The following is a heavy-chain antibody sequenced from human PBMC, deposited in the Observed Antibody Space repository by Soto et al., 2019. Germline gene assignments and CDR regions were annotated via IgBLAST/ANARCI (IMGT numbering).Heavy chain of an antibody. D-gene: IGHD6-6*01. CDR3: ARVPAWSIAARRGDWFEP. CDR2: INPNKGGT. CDR1: GYTFTGSY. V-gene: IGHV1-2*02. Sequence: APVKVSCMASGYTFTGSYIHWVRQPPGQGPEWLAWINPNKGGTNNTQKFQGRVTMARVTSISTAYMELSRLRSDDTAVYYCARVPAWSIAARRGDWFEPWGQGTLVTVSS. J-gene: IGHJ5*02.